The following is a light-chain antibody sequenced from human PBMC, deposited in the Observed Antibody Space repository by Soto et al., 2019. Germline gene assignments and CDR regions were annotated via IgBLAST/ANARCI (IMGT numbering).Light chain of an antibody. Sequence: QSVLTQPASVSGSPGQSITISCTGTSTDIGAYNYVSWYQQHPGQAPKLMIYGVTTRPSGISNRFSGSKSGNTASLTISGLQAEDEADYYCNSYTTTSAYVFGTGTKLTVL. J-gene: IGLJ1*01. CDR1: STDIGAYNY. CDR3: NSYTTTSAYV. CDR2: GVT. V-gene: IGLV2-14*01.